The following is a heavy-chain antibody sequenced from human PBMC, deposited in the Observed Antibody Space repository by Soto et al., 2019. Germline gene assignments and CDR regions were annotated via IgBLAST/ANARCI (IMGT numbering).Heavy chain of an antibody. D-gene: IGHD2-15*01. CDR1: GGSISSGGYY. J-gene: IGHJ4*02. Sequence: SETLSLTCTVSGGSISSGGYYWSWIRQHPGKGLEWIGYIYYSGSTYYNPSLKSRVTISVDTSKNQFSLKLSSVTAADTAVYYCASYGGNEIVDYFDYWGQGTLVTVSS. V-gene: IGHV4-31*03. CDR2: IYYSGST. CDR3: ASYGGNEIVDYFDY.